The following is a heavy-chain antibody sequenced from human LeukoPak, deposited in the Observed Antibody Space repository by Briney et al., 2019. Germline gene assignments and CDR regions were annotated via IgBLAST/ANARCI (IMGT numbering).Heavy chain of an antibody. D-gene: IGHD6-13*01. V-gene: IGHV4-61*02. Sequence: SETLSLTCTVSGGSISSGSYYWSWIRQPAGKGLEWIGRIYTSGSTNYNPSLKSRVTISVDTSKNQFSLKLSSVTAADTAVYYCARVRGSSWYVYYYYMDVWGKGTTVTVSS. CDR3: ARVRGSSWYVYYYYMDV. CDR2: IYTSGST. CDR1: GGSISSGSYY. J-gene: IGHJ6*03.